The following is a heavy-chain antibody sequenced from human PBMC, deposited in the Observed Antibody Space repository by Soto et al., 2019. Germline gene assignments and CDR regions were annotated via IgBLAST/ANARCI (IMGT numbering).Heavy chain of an antibody. D-gene: IGHD3-16*02. Sequence: GASVKVSCKASGYTFTSYGISWVRQAPGQGLEWMGWISAYNGNTNYAQKLQGRVTMTTDTSTSTAYMELRSLRSDDTAVYYCARVQGDYVWGSYHYYYYGMDVWGHGTTVTVYS. CDR2: ISAYNGNT. CDR3: ARVQGDYVWGSYHYYYYGMDV. CDR1: GYTFTSYG. J-gene: IGHJ6*02. V-gene: IGHV1-18*04.